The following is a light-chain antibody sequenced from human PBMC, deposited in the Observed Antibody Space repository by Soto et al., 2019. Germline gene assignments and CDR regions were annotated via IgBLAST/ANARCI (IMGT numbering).Light chain of an antibody. V-gene: IGKV3-20*01. Sequence: EIVLTQSPGTLSLSPGERATLSCRASQSVSSSYLAWYQQKHGQAPRLLIYGASSRATGIPDRFSGSGSGTDFTLTISRLEPEDFAVDYCQQYGSSAWTFGQGTKVEIK. CDR2: GAS. CDR3: QQYGSSAWT. CDR1: QSVSSSY. J-gene: IGKJ1*01.